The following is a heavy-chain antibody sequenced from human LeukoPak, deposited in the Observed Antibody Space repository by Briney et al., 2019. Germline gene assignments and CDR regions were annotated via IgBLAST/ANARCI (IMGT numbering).Heavy chain of an antibody. V-gene: IGHV4-59*10. Sequence: PSETLSLTCAVYGGSFSGYYWSWIRQPAGKGLEWIGRIYTSGSTNYNPSLKSRVTISVDTSKNQFSLKLSSVTAADTAEYYCARVSVVVPAAPRAFDIWGQGTMVTVSS. CDR2: IYTSGST. CDR3: ARVSVVVPAAPRAFDI. CDR1: GGSFSGYY. D-gene: IGHD2-2*01. J-gene: IGHJ3*02.